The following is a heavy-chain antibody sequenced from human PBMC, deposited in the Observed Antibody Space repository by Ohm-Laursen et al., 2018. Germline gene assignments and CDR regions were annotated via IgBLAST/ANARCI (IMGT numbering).Heavy chain of an antibody. CDR1: GGSISSYS. D-gene: IGHD3-10*01. CDR2: IHYSGNT. J-gene: IGHJ6*02. CDR3: ARQRSGSTGMDV. V-gene: IGHV4-59*08. Sequence: SETLSLTCTVSGGSISSYSWSWIRQPPGKGLEWIGYIHYSGNTNYNPSLKSRVTISVDTSKAQFSLKLSSVTAADTAVYYCARQRSGSTGMDVWGQGTTVIVSS.